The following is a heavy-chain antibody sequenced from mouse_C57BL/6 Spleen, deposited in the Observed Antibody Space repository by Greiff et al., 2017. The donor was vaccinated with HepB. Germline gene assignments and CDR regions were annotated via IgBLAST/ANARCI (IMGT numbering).Heavy chain of an antibody. CDR3: ARTEGAMDY. CDR2: IDPSDSYT. Sequence: QVQLQQPGAELVKPGASVKLSCKASGYTFTSYWMQWVKQRPGQGLEWIGEIDPSDSYTNYNQKFKGKATLTVDTSSSTAYMQLSSLTSEDSAVYYGARTEGAMDYWGQGTSVTVSS. J-gene: IGHJ4*01. V-gene: IGHV1-50*01. CDR1: GYTFTSYW.